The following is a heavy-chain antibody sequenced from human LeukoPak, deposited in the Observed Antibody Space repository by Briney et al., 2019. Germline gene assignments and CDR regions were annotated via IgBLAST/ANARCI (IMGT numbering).Heavy chain of an antibody. Sequence: GGSLRLSCAASGFTFSNAWMSWVRQAPGKGLEWVGRIKSKTNGGTTDYAAPVKGRFTISRDDSKNTLYLQLKTEDTAVYYCTTLGALDYWGQGTLVTVSS. CDR2: IKSKTNGGTT. J-gene: IGHJ4*02. CDR1: GFTFSNAW. V-gene: IGHV3-15*01. CDR3: TTLGALDY. D-gene: IGHD3-16*01.